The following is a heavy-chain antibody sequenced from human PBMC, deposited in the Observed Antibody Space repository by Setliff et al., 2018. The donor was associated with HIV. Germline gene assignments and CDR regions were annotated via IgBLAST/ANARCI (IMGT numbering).Heavy chain of an antibody. CDR3: ARESQQYYDILTGFNYYYGMDV. Sequence: KPSETLSLTCAVSGGSISSGGYSWSWIRQPPGKGLEWIGYIYYSGSTNYNPSLRSRVTISVDTSKNQVSLRLTSVTSADTALYYCARESQQYYDILTGFNYYYGMDVWGRGITVTVSS. D-gene: IGHD3-9*01. V-gene: IGHV4-61*08. CDR1: GGSISSGGYS. J-gene: IGHJ6*02. CDR2: IYYSGST.